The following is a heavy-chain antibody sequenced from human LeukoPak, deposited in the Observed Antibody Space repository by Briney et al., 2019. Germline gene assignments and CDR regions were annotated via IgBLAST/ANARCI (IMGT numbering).Heavy chain of an antibody. CDR1: GFTFSDYY. D-gene: IGHD6-13*01. Sequence: PGGSLRLSCAASGFTFSDYYMSWIRQAPGKGLEWVSYISSSSSYTNYADSVKGRFTISRDIAKNSLYLQMNSLRAEDTAVYYCARGAAAGVYFDYWGQGTLDTVSS. CDR3: ARGAAAGVYFDY. CDR2: ISSSSSYT. V-gene: IGHV3-11*06. J-gene: IGHJ4*02.